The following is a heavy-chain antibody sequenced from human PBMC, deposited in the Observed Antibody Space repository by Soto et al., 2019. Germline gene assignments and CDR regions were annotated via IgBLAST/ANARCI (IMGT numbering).Heavy chain of an antibody. V-gene: IGHV3-11*06. Sequence: PGGSLRLSCAASGFTFSDYYMSWIRQAPGKGLEWVSYISSSSSYTNYADSVKGRFTISRDNAKNSLYLQMNSLRAEDTAVYYFARYPTTSRGSGSGPSSGYLEHLGRGTLVNASS. CDR2: ISSSSSYT. CDR3: ARYPTTSRGSGSGPSSGYLEH. D-gene: IGHD3-10*01. J-gene: IGHJ2*01. CDR1: GFTFSDYY.